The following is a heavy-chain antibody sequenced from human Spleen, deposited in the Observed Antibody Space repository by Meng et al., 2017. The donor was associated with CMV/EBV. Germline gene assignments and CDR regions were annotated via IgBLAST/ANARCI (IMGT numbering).Heavy chain of an antibody. D-gene: IGHD6-13*01. Sequence: SGYTFTDYYMHWVQQAPGKGLEWMGLVNPEDGETIYAEKFQGRVTITADTSTDTAYMELSSLRSEDTAVYYCATAGVRVAAAANWFDPWGQGTLVTVSS. J-gene: IGHJ5*02. CDR1: GYTFTDYY. CDR2: VNPEDGET. CDR3: ATAGVRVAAAANWFDP. V-gene: IGHV1-69-2*01.